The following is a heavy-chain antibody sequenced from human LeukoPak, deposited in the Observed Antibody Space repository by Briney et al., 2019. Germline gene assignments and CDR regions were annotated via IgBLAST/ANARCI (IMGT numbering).Heavy chain of an antibody. CDR3: ARSRGYSSSSPGY. D-gene: IGHD6-6*01. J-gene: IGHJ4*02. CDR2: ISSSSSYI. V-gene: IGHV3-21*01. CDR1: GFTFSSYS. Sequence: MPGGSLRLSCAASGFTFSSYSMNWVRQAPGKGLERVSSISSSSSYIYYADSVKGRFTISRANAKNSLYLQMNSLRAEDTAVYYCARSRGYSSSSPGYWGQGTLVTVSS.